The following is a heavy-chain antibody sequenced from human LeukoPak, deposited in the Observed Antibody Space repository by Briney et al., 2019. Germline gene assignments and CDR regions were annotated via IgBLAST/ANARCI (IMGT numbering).Heavy chain of an antibody. J-gene: IGHJ5*02. Sequence: GGSLRLSCAASGFTFDRFTIHWVRQTPGKGLEWVSLISWDGGSTYYADSVKGRFTISRDNSKNSLYLQMNSLRAEDTALYYCAKAEPPYSSGWANWFDPWGQGTLVTVSS. CDR3: AKAEPPYSSGWANWFDP. CDR2: ISWDGGST. CDR1: GFTFDRFT. D-gene: IGHD6-19*01. V-gene: IGHV3-43D*03.